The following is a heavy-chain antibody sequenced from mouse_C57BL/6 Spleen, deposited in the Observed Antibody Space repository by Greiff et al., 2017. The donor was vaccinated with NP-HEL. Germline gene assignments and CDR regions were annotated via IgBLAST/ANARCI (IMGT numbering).Heavy chain of an antibody. Sequence: EVQLMESGGGLVKPGGSLKLSCAASGFTFSSYAMSWVRQTPEKRLEWVATISDGGSYTYYPDNVKGRFTISRDNAKNNLYLQMSHLKSEDTAMYYCARDRAPLTGSFAYWGQGTLVTVSA. J-gene: IGHJ3*01. CDR1: GFTFSSYA. V-gene: IGHV5-4*01. CDR2: ISDGGSYT. D-gene: IGHD4-1*01. CDR3: ARDRAPLTGSFAY.